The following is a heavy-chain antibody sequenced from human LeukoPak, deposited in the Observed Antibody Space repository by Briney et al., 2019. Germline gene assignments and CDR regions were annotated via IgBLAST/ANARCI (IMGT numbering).Heavy chain of an antibody. J-gene: IGHJ4*02. D-gene: IGHD3-3*01. CDR3: ARGDFWSGYLPDY. CDR2: INHSGST. Sequence: SETLSLTCAVYGGSFSGYYWSWIRQPPGKGLEWIGEINHSGSTNYNPSLKSRVTISVDTSKNQFFLKLSSVTAADTAVYYCARGDFWSGYLPDYWGQGTLVTVSS. V-gene: IGHV4-34*01. CDR1: GGSFSGYY.